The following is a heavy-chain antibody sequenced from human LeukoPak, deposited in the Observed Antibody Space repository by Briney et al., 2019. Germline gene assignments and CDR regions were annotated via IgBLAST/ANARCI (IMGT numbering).Heavy chain of an antibody. V-gene: IGHV4-39*01. CDR3: ARIERGYFDY. CDR2: IYYSGST. Sequence: PSETPSLTCTVSGGSISSSSYYWGWIRQPPGKGLEWIGSIYYSGSTYYNPSLKSRVTISVDTSKNQFSLKLSSVTAADTAVYYCARIERGYFDYWGQGTLVTVSS. CDR1: GGSISSSSYY. D-gene: IGHD3-10*01. J-gene: IGHJ4*02.